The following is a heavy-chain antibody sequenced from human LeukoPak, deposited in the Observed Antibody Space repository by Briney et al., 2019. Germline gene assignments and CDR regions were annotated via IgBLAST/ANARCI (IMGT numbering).Heavy chain of an antibody. D-gene: IGHD3-22*01. Sequence: SETLSLTCSVSGGSISSYYWSWIRQPPGKGLEWIGYIHYSGRTNYNPSLKSRVTISVDTSKNQFSLKLSSVTAADTAVYYCARDKSDSSGYYYFDYWGQGTLVTVSS. J-gene: IGHJ4*02. V-gene: IGHV4-59*01. CDR2: IHYSGRT. CDR3: ARDKSDSSGYYYFDY. CDR1: GGSISSYY.